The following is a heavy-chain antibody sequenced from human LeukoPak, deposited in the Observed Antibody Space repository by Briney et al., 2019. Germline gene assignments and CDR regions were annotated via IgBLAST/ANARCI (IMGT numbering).Heavy chain of an antibody. Sequence: GGSLRLSCAASGFTFSSYWVHWVRQAPGKGLVWVSRINSDGSSTSYADSVKGRFTISRDNAKNTLYLQMNSLRAEDTALYYCARAYYDSSGSTKGNYYFDYWGQGTLVTVSS. CDR3: ARAYYDSSGSTKGNYYFDY. V-gene: IGHV3-74*01. CDR2: INSDGSST. CDR1: GFTFSSYW. J-gene: IGHJ4*02. D-gene: IGHD3-22*01.